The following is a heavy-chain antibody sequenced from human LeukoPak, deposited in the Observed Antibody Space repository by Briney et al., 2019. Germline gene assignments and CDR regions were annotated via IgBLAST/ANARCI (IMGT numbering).Heavy chain of an antibody. V-gene: IGHV4-38-2*02. CDR1: GYSISSGYY. J-gene: IGHJ5*02. CDR3: ARTFAYCSGGSCYWFDP. D-gene: IGHD2-15*01. CDR2: IYHSGST. Sequence: PSETLSLTCTVSGYSISSGYYWGWIRQPPGKGLEWIGSIYHSGSTYYNPSLKSRVTISVDTSKNQFSLKLSSVTAADTAVYYCARTFAYCSGGSCYWFDPWGQGTLVTVSS.